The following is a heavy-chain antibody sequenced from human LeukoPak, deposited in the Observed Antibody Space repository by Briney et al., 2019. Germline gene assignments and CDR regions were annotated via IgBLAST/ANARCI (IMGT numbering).Heavy chain of an antibody. CDR1: GGSFSGYY. J-gene: IGHJ5*02. CDR2: IYYSGSP. V-gene: IGHV4-34*01. Sequence: SETLSLTCAVYGGSFSGYYWSWIRQPPGKGLDWMGSIYYSGSPYYNPSLKSRVTISVDTSKNQFSLKLNSVTAADTAVYYCASTTGQPAKNWFDPWGQGTLVTVSS. CDR3: ASTTGQPAKNWFDP. D-gene: IGHD4-17*01.